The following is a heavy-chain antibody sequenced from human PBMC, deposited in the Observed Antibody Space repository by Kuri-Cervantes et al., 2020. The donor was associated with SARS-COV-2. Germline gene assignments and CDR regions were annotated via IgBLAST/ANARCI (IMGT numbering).Heavy chain of an antibody. D-gene: IGHD1-7*01. Sequence: GESLKISCAASGFTFSSYGMHWVRQAPGKGLEWVAVIWYDGSNKYYADSVKGRFTISRDNSKNTLYLQMNSLRAEGTAVYYCARDLTGTTSSYYYYGMDVWGQGTTVTVSS. CDR3: ARDLTGTTSSYYYYGMDV. J-gene: IGHJ6*02. CDR2: IWYDGSNK. V-gene: IGHV3-33*01. CDR1: GFTFSSYG.